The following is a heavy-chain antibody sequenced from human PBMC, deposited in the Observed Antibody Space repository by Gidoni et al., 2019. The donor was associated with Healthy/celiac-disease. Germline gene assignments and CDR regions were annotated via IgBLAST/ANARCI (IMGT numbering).Heavy chain of an antibody. CDR3: ARLDYGDSLLSPDY. J-gene: IGHJ4*02. V-gene: IGHV4-39*01. CDR1: GGSISSSSYY. Sequence: QLQLQESGPGLVKPSETLSLTCTVSGGSISSSSYYWGWIRQPPGKGLEWIGSIYYSGSPYYNPSLKSRVTISVDTSKNQFSLKLSSVTAADTAVYYCARLDYGDSLLSPDYWGQGTLVTVSS. CDR2: IYYSGSP. D-gene: IGHD4-17*01.